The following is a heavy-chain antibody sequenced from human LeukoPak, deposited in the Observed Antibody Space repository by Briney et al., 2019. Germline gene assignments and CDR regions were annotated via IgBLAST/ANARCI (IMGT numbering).Heavy chain of an antibody. V-gene: IGHV3-23*01. CDR1: GFTFSNYA. CDR3: AKDVFELYDIYDH. Sequence: PGGSLRLSCTASGFTFSNYAMTWVRQAPGKGLEWAPAISGSGGSTFNADSVKGRFTISRDNSKNTLYLQMNSLRAEDTAIYYCAKDVFELYDIYDHWGQGTLVTVSS. J-gene: IGHJ4*02. CDR2: ISGSGGST. D-gene: IGHD3-9*01.